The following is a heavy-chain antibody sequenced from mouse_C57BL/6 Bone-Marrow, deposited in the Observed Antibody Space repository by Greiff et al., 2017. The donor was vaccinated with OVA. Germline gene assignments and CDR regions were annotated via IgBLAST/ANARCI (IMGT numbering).Heavy chain of an antibody. D-gene: IGHD1-2*01. CDR3: ASLLYYYAMDY. CDR1: GYSFTSYY. Sequence: QVQLQQSGPELVKPGASVKISCKASGYSFTSYYIHWVKQRPGQGLEWIGWIYPGSGNTKYNEKFKGKATLTADTSSSTAYMQLSSLTSEDSAVYYCASLLYYYAMDYWGQGTSVTVSS. CDR2: IYPGSGNT. V-gene: IGHV1-66*01. J-gene: IGHJ4*01.